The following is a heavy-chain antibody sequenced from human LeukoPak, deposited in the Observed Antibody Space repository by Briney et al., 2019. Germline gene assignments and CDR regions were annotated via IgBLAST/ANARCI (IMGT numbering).Heavy chain of an antibody. V-gene: IGHV4-34*01. CDR3: ARGRPRLGRVYFDY. D-gene: IGHD3-10*01. CDR2: INHSGST. Sequence: SETLSLTCAVYGGSFSGYYWSSIRQPPGKGLAWIGEINHSGSTNYNPSLKSRVTISVDTSKNQFSLKLSSVTAADMAVYYCARGRPRLGRVYFDYWGQGTLVTVSS. J-gene: IGHJ4*02. CDR1: GGSFSGYY.